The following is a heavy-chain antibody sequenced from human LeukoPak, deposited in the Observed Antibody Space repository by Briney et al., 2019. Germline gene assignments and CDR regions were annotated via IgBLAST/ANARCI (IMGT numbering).Heavy chain of an antibody. CDR3: GRVLSSGYNYYYYAMDV. CDR2: IYYSGST. CDR1: GGSISSGDYY. V-gene: IGHV4-31*03. D-gene: IGHD5-24*01. J-gene: IGHJ6*02. Sequence: KPSETLSLTCSVSGGSISSGDYYWSWIRQHPGKGLEWIGYIYYSGSTYYNPSLKSRVTVSVDTSNNQFSLKLSSVTAADTAVYYCGRVLSSGYNYYYYAMDVWGQGTTVTVSS.